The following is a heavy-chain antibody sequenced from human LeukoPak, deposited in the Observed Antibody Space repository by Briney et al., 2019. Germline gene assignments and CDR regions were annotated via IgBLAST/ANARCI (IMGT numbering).Heavy chain of an antibody. D-gene: IGHD5-12*01. J-gene: IGHJ4*02. V-gene: IGHV4-39*07. CDR2: IYYTGTT. CDR1: GGSITSSSYY. Sequence: PSETLSLTCAVSGGSITSSSYYWGWIRQPPGEGLEWIGSIYYTGTTYYNPSLRSRVTISLDTSKTHFSLRLNSVTAADTAVYYCAREVAGGIVATISLYYFDSWGQGTLVTVSS. CDR3: AREVAGGIVATISLYYFDS.